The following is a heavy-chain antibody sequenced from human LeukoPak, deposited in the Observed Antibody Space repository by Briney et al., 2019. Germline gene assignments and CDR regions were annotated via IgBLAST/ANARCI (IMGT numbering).Heavy chain of an antibody. Sequence: GGSLRLSCAASGFTFSSYNMNWVRQAPGKGLEWVSSISGSSNYIYYADSVEGRFTISRDNAKKSLYLQMNSLRAEDTAVYYCARGDPDISFGVASEAFDIWGQGTMVTVSS. J-gene: IGHJ3*02. V-gene: IGHV3-21*01. CDR2: ISGSSNYI. D-gene: IGHD3-3*01. CDR1: GFTFSSYN. CDR3: ARGDPDISFGVASEAFDI.